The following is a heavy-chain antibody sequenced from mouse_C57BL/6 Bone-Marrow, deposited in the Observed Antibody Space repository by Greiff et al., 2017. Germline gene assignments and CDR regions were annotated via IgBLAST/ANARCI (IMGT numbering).Heavy chain of an antibody. V-gene: IGHV1-66*01. Sequence: QVQLQQSGPELVKPGASVKISCKASGYSFTSYYIHWVKQRPGQGLEWIGWIYPGSGSTNYNEKFKSKATLTVDTSSSTAYMQLSSLTSEDSAVYYCARRDDGYLWYFDVWGTGTTVTVSS. CDR2: IYPGSGST. D-gene: IGHD2-3*01. J-gene: IGHJ1*03. CDR1: GYSFTSYY. CDR3: ARRDDGYLWYFDV.